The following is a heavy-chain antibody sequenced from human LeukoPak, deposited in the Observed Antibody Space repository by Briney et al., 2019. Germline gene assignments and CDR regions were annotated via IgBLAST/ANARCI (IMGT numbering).Heavy chain of an antibody. CDR2: ISGSGYTT. D-gene: IGHD1-1*01. V-gene: IGHV3-23*01. J-gene: IGHJ4*02. CDR1: GFTFDNYA. CDR3: AKEEFWRFDF. Sequence: GGSLRLFCAASGFTFDNYAMTWVRQAPGRGLEWISTISGSGYTTYYADSVKGRFTISRDNSKDTLSLQMNSLTAQDTAVYFCAKEEFWRFDFWGQGTLVTVS.